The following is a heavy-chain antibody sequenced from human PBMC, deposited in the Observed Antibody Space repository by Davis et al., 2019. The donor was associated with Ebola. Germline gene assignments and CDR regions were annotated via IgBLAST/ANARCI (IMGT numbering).Heavy chain of an antibody. V-gene: IGHV3-30-3*01. CDR3: TRGSVRFLEWLSQNAFDI. D-gene: IGHD3-3*01. J-gene: IGHJ3*02. CDR1: EFTFITYV. Sequence: GESLKISCAASEFTFITYVMHWVRQAPGKGLEWVAVISYDGDNSYYADSVKGRFTISRENSKNTVYLQMNSLRTEDTAVYYCTRGSVRFLEWLSQNAFDIWGQGTMFTVSS. CDR2: ISYDGDNS.